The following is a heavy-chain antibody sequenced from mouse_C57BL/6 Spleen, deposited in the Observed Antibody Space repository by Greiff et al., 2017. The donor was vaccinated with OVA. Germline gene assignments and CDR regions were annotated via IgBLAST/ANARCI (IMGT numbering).Heavy chain of an antibody. CDR2: IDPANGNT. CDR3: ALYYYGSAWFAY. CDR1: GFNIKNTY. J-gene: IGHJ3*01. Sequence: VHVKQSVAELVRPGASVKLSCTASGFNIKNTYMHWVKQRPEQGLEWIGRIDPANGNTKYAPKFQGKATITADTSSNTAYLQLSSLTSEDTAIYYCALYYYGSAWFAYWGQGTLVTVSA. V-gene: IGHV14-3*01. D-gene: IGHD1-1*01.